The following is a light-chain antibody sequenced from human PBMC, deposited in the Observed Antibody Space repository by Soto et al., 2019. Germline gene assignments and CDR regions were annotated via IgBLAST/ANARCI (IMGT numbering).Light chain of an antibody. CDR2: EVS. V-gene: IGLV2-8*01. CDR1: SSDVGDYNY. Sequence: QSALTQPHSASGSPGQSVTISCTGTSSDVGDYNYVSWYQHHPGKAPKLMIYEVSKRPSGVPDRFSGSKSGNTASLTVSGLQADDEADYYCSSYAGSNNFVVFGGGTKLTVL. CDR3: SSYAGSNNFVV. J-gene: IGLJ2*01.